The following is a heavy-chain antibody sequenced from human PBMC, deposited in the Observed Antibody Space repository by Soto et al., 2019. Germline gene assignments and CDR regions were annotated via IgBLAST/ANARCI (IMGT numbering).Heavy chain of an antibody. J-gene: IGHJ4*02. CDR1: GGSISSYY. CDR2: IYYTGST. D-gene: IGHD1-26*01. V-gene: IGHV4-59*08. Sequence: SETLSLTCTVSGGSISSYYWSWIRQPPGKGPEWIGYIYYTGSTNYNPSVKSRVTISVDTSKNQFSLKLTSVTAADTAVYYCARHERGATFSLTYWGQGTLVTVSS. CDR3: ARHERGATFSLTY.